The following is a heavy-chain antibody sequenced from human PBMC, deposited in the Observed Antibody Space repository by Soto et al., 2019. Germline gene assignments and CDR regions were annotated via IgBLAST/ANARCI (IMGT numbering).Heavy chain of an antibody. CDR3: ARGAAAAGTVNYYYYYGMDV. V-gene: IGHV1-18*04. D-gene: IGHD6-13*01. CDR1: GYTFTSYG. J-gene: IGHJ6*04. CDR2: ISAYNGNT. Sequence: QVQLVQSGAEVKKPGASVKVSCKASGYTFTSYGISWVRQAPGQGLEWMGWISAYNGNTNYAQKLQGRVTMTTDTSTSTAYMEMRGRRADETAVYYCARGAAAAGTVNYYYYYGMDVWGKGTTVTVSS.